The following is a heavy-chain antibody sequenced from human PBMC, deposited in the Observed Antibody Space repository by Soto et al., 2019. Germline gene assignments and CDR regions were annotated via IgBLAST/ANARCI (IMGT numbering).Heavy chain of an antibody. CDR3: AKDLERHYDFDS. Sequence: EVQLLESGGGLVQPGGSLRLSCAASGFTFSTYALSWVRQAPGKGLEWVSGLDSSGTDTYYGDFAKGRFTISRDNTNNMLYLQMNSLRAEDTAVYYCAKDLERHYDFDSWGQGTLVTVSS. V-gene: IGHV3-23*02. D-gene: IGHD1-1*01. CDR2: LDSSGTDT. J-gene: IGHJ4*02. CDR1: GFTFSTYA.